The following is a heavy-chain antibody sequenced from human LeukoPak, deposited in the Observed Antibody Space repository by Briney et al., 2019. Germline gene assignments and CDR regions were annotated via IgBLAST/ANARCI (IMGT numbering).Heavy chain of an antibody. CDR3: ARQDSSSNRRGYYFDY. D-gene: IGHD6-6*01. V-gene: IGHV4-59*08. CDR2: IYYSGST. Sequence: SETLSLTCTVSGGSISSYYWNWIRQPPGKGLEWIGYIYYSGSTDYNPSLKSRVTISVDTSKNQFSLKLSSVTAAATAVYYCARQDSSSNRRGYYFDYWGQGTLVTVSS. CDR1: GGSISSYY. J-gene: IGHJ4*02.